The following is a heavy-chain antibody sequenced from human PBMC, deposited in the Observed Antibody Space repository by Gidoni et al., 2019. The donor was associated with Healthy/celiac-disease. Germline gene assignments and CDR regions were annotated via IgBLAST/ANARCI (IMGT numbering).Heavy chain of an antibody. V-gene: IGHV3-66*01. CDR3: ARDPDLEY. CDR1: GFTVSSNY. Sequence: EVKPLESGGGLVQPGGSLRLTVSASGFTVSSNYMSWVSQAPGKGLEWVSVMYSGGSTSSADSVKGRFTMSRDNSKSTLYRQMTSLRAEDKAVYYGARDPDLEYWGQGTLVTVSS. CDR2: MYSGGST. J-gene: IGHJ4*02.